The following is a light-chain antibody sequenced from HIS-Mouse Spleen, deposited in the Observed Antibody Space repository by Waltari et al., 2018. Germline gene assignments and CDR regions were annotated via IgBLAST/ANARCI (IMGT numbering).Light chain of an antibody. V-gene: IGLV3-25*03. CDR1: ALPKQY. CDR2: KDS. J-gene: IGLJ1*01. Sequence: SYELTQPPSVSVSPGQTARITCSGDALPKQYAYWYQQKPGQARVLVIYKDSERPSGIPERFSGSSTGTQVTLTISGDQAEDEADYYCQSADSSGTYVFGTGTKVTVL. CDR3: QSADSSGTYV.